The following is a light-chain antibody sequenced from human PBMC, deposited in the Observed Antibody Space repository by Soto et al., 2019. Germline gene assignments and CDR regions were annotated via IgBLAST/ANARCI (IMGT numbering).Light chain of an antibody. CDR2: ATS. CDR3: QQYDDSPLYS. Sequence: VLTQSPGTLSLSPGDRATLSCRASQTIDSRYLAWYQQIRGQAPRLLIYATSRRATGVPERFSGSVSGRDFILTISRLEPEDFAVYYCQQYDDSPLYSFGQGTRLEI. CDR1: QTIDSRY. V-gene: IGKV3-20*01. J-gene: IGKJ2*01.